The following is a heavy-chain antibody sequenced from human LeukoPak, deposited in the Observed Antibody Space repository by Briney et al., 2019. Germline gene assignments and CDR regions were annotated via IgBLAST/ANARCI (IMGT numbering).Heavy chain of an antibody. CDR1: GFTLSNYW. J-gene: IGHJ3*02. Sequence: PGGSLRLSCAASGFTLSNYWMHSVRQAPGKGLVWVSLINSDGSSTIYADSVKGRFTISRDNAKNTLYLQMNSLRAEDTAVYYCARGLTIFGVVNDAFDIWGQGTMVTVSS. CDR2: INSDGSST. D-gene: IGHD3-3*01. V-gene: IGHV3-74*01. CDR3: ARGLTIFGVVNDAFDI.